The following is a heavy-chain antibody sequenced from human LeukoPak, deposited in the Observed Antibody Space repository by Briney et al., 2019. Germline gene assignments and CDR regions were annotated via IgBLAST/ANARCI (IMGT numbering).Heavy chain of an antibody. CDR3: AKHYMGSSYNHGLDC. Sequence: SETLSLTCTVSGGSISSSSYYWGWIRQPPGKGLEWIGSIYYSGSTNYNPSLKSRVTISVDTSKNQFSLKLSSVTAADTALYYCAKHYMGSSYNHGLDCWGQGTLVTVSS. CDR2: IYYSGST. D-gene: IGHD3-10*01. J-gene: IGHJ4*02. CDR1: GGSISSSSYY. V-gene: IGHV4-39*01.